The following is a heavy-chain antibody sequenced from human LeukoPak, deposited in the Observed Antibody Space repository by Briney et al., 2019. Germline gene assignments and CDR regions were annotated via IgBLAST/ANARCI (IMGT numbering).Heavy chain of an antibody. Sequence: SVKVSCKASGGTFSSYAISWVRQAPGQGLEWMGRIIPILGIANYAQKFQGRVTITADKSTSTAYMELSSLRSEDTAVYYCARQSYCGGDCDPAWFDPWGQGTLVTVSS. CDR1: GGTFSSYA. CDR2: IIPILGIA. D-gene: IGHD2-21*02. V-gene: IGHV1-69*04. CDR3: ARQSYCGGDCDPAWFDP. J-gene: IGHJ5*02.